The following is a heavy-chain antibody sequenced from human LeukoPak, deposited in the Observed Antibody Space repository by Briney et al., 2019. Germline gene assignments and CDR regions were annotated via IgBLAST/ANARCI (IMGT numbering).Heavy chain of an antibody. CDR3: ASEYSSGWSYYYYGMDV. V-gene: IGHV3-30-3*01. CDR1: GFTFSSYA. CDR2: ISRDGSNK. D-gene: IGHD6-19*01. J-gene: IGHJ6*02. Sequence: PGRSLRLSCAASGFTFSSYAMHWVRQAPGKGLEWVAVISRDGSNKYYADSVKGRFTISRDNSKNTLYLQMNSLRAEDTAVYYCASEYSSGWSYYYYGMDVWGQGTTVTVSS.